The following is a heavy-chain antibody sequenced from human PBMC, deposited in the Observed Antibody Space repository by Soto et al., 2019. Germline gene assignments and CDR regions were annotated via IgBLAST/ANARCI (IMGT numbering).Heavy chain of an antibody. D-gene: IGHD6-19*01. Sequence: SETLSLTCSVSGGSISSSSYYWGWIRQPPGKGLEWIGSIYYSGSTYYNPSLKSRVAISVDTSKNQFSLKLSSVTAADTAVYYCARTHSSGWSTLDYWGQETLVTVSS. CDR2: IYYSGST. CDR3: ARTHSSGWSTLDY. J-gene: IGHJ4*02. CDR1: GGSISSSSYY. V-gene: IGHV4-39*01.